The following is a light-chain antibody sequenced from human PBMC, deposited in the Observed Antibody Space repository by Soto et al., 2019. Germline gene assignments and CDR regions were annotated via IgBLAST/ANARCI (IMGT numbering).Light chain of an antibody. CDR1: QSVSSN. CDR3: QQYNNWPLT. CDR2: GAS. V-gene: IGKV3-15*01. Sequence: EIVMTQSPATRSVSPGERATLSCRASQSVSSNLAWYQQKPGQAPRLLIYGASTRATGIPARFSGSGSGTEFTLTISSLQSEDFAVYYCQQYNNWPLTFGQGTKV. J-gene: IGKJ1*01.